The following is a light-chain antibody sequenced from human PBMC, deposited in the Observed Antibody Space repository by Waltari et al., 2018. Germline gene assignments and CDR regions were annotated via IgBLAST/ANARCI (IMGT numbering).Light chain of an antibody. CDR3: QQYYGYTWS. CDR1: QSVLYSSNSQNY. V-gene: IGKV4-1*01. CDR2: WAS. J-gene: IGKJ1*01. Sequence: DIVMTQSPDSLAVSLGERVTINCKSSQSVLYSSNSQNYLAWYQQKPGPPPKLLIYWASARESGVPDRFSGSESGTDFTLTISTLQAEDVAVYYCQQYYGYTWSFGQGTKVEIK.